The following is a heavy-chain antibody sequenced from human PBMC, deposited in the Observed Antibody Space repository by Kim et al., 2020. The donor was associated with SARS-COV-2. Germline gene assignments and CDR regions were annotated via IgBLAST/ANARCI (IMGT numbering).Heavy chain of an antibody. CDR3: ARDQYGGNLGYYYYYYGMDV. D-gene: IGHD2-15*01. V-gene: IGHV1-69*13. CDR2: IIPIFGTA. J-gene: IGHJ6*02. Sequence: SVKVSCKASGGTFSSYAISWVRQAPGQGLEWMGGIIPIFGTANYAQKFQGRVTITADESTSTAYMELSSLRSEDTAVYYCARDQYGGNLGYYYYYYGMDVWGQGTTVTVSS. CDR1: GGTFSSYA.